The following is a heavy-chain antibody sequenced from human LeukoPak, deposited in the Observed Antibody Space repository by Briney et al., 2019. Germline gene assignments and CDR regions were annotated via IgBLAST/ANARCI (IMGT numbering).Heavy chain of an antibody. D-gene: IGHD3-9*01. CDR3: ARDLYYDILTGYSPPFDY. J-gene: IGHJ4*02. CDR2: ISSSSSYI. Sequence: PGGSLRLSCAASGFTFSSYSMNWVRQAPGKGLAWVSSISSSSSYIYYADSVKGRFTISRDNAKNSLYLQMNSLRAEDTAVYYCARDLYYDILTGYSPPFDYWGQGTLVTVSS. CDR1: GFTFSSYS. V-gene: IGHV3-21*01.